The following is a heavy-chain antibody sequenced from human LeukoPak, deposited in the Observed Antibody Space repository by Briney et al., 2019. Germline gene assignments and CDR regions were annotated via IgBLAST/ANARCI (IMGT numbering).Heavy chain of an antibody. V-gene: IGHV1-46*01. Sequence: GASVKVSCKASGYIFTDYYMHWVRQAPGQGPEWMGVISPSGGSTTYAQKFQGRVTLTRDMSTSTDYLELSSLRSEDTAVYYCARRIVTPTTKWFDAWGQGTLVTVSS. J-gene: IGHJ5*02. CDR2: ISPSGGST. CDR3: ARRIVTPTTKWFDA. CDR1: GYIFTDYY. D-gene: IGHD1-26*01.